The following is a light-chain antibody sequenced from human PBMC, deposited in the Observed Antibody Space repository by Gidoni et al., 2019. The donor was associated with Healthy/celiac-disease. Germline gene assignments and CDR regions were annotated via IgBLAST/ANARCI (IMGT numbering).Light chain of an antibody. CDR3: RQRSNWLRIT. CDR2: DAS. V-gene: IGKV3-11*01. J-gene: IGKJ5*01. CDR1: QSVSSY. Sequence: EIASTQSPATMSLSPRERATLSCRASQSVSSYLAWYQQKPGQAPRLLIYDASTRATGVPARFRGSGACAEFTLPISSLEPEDFLVYYCRQRSNWLRITFGQGTRLEIK.